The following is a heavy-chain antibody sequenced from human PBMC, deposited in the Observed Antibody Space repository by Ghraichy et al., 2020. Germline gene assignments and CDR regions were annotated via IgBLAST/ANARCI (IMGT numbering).Heavy chain of an antibody. Sequence: SQTLSLTCAVYGGSFSGYYWSWIRQPPGKGLEWIGEINHSGSTNYNPSLKSRVTISVDTSKNQFSLKLSSVTAADTAVYYCARGGRWKNDYWGQGTLVTVSS. CDR3: ARGGRWKNDY. V-gene: IGHV4-34*01. J-gene: IGHJ4*02. D-gene: IGHD1-1*01. CDR2: INHSGST. CDR1: GGSFSGYY.